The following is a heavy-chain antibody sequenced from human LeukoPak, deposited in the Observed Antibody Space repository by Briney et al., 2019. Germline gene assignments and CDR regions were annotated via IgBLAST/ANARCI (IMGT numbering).Heavy chain of an antibody. D-gene: IGHD3-22*01. CDR2: IIPIFGTA. J-gene: IGHJ4*02. CDR1: GGTFSSYA. V-gene: IGHV1-69*13. Sequence: SVKVSCKASGGTFSSYAISWVRQAPGQGLEWMGGIIPIFGTANYAQKFQGRVTITADESTSTAYMELSSLRSEDTAVYYCARVGGNYYDSSGYHVLAYYFDYWGQGTLVTVSS. CDR3: ARVGGNYYDSSGYHVLAYYFDY.